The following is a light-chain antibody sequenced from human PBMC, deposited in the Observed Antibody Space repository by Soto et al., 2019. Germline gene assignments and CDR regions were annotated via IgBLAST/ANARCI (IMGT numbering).Light chain of an antibody. J-gene: IGLJ1*01. CDR3: AAWDDSLNGCV. Sequence: QSVLTQPASVSGPPGQSITISCTGTSSDVGGFNYVSWYQQHPGKAPKLLIYSDNQRPSGVPDRFSASKSGASASLAISGLQSEDEAYFYCAAWDDSLNGCVFGTGTKVTVL. V-gene: IGLV2-14*03. CDR2: SDN. CDR1: SSDVGGFNY.